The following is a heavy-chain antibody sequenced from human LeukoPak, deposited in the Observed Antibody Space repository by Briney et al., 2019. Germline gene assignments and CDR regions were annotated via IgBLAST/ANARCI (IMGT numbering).Heavy chain of an antibody. D-gene: IGHD3-10*01. CDR1: GFTFDDYA. CDR3: AKDIYRYGSGSYGPFDY. CDR2: ISWNSGSI. J-gene: IGHJ4*02. Sequence: PGRSLRLSCAASGFTFDDYAMHWVRQAPGKGLEWVSGISWNSGSIGYADSVKGRFTISRDNAKNSLYLQMNSLRAEDTALYYCAKDIYRYGSGSYGPFDYWGQGTLVTVSS. V-gene: IGHV3-9*01.